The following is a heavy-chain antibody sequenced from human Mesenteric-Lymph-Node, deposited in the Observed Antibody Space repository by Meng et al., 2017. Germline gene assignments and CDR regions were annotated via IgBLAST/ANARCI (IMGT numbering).Heavy chain of an antibody. J-gene: IGHJ3*02. D-gene: IGHD5-12*01. V-gene: IGHV4-30-4*01. CDR1: GGSISSGDYY. CDR3: ARDSGYAGIDI. Sequence: QVQLQESGPGLVKPSQTLSPTCTVSGGSISSGDYYWSWIRQPPGKALEWIGYIYYSGSTYFNPSLKSRVTISVDTSKNQFSLKLSSVTAADTAVYYCARDSGYAGIDIWGQGTMVTVSS. CDR2: IYYSGST.